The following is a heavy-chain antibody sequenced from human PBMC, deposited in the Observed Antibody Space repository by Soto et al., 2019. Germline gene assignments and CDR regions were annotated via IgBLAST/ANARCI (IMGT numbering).Heavy chain of an antibody. CDR2: INHSGST. CDR1: GGSFSGYY. V-gene: IGHV4-34*01. Sequence: SETLSLTCAAYGGSFSGYYWSWIRQPPGKGLEWIGEINHSGSTNYNPSLKSRVTISVDTSKNQFSLKLSSVTAADTAVYYCARGKAYGDYTRGGWCERWGQETLVNASS. D-gene: IGHD4-17*01. CDR3: ARGKAYGDYTRGGWCER. J-gene: IGHJ5*02.